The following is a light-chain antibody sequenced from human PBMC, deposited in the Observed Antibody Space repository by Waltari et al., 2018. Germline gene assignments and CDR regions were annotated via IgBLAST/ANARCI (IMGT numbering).Light chain of an antibody. CDR2: EAS. V-gene: IGKV1-5*03. CDR1: QSICSS. CDR3: QQCNSYLLT. Sequence: DLQMTQSPSTLPAPVGDRATTTCRASQSICSSLAWYQQKPGKAPKVVIYEASSLESGVPSRFSGSGSGTEFTLTISSLQPDDFATYYCQQCNSYLLTFGGGTKVEIK. J-gene: IGKJ4*01.